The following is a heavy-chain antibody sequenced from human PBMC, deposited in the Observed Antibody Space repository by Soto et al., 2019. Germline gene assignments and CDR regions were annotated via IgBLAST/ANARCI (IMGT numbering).Heavy chain of an antibody. CDR1: GGSFSGYY. J-gene: IGHJ3*02. CDR3: ARGARLKGYSPI. CDR2: INHSGST. D-gene: IGHD6-13*01. Sequence: SETLSLTCAVYGGSFSGYYWSWIRQPPGKGLEWIGEINHSGSTNYNPSLKSRVTISVDTSKNQFSLKLSSVTAADTAVYYCARGARLKGYSPIWGQGTMVTVSS. V-gene: IGHV4-34*01.